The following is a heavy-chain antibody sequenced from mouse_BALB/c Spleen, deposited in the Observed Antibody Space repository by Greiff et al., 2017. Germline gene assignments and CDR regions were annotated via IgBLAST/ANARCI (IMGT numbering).Heavy chain of an antibody. CDR3: AMAPGNAMDY. J-gene: IGHJ4*01. CDR2: ISSGGSYT. CDR1: GFTFSSYA. Sequence: EVQVVESGGGLVKPGGSLKLSCAASGFTFSSYAMSWVRQSPEKRLEWVAEISSGGSYTYYPDTVTGRFTISRDNAKNTLYLEMSSLRSEDTAMYYCAMAPGNAMDYWGQGTSVTVSS. V-gene: IGHV5-9-4*01.